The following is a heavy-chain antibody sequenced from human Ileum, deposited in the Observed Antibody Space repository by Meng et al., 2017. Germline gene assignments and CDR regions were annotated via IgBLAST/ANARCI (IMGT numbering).Heavy chain of an antibody. CDR1: GASISSGHW. Sequence: QVQPMDSGPGLVPPSDTLSLTCAGSGASISSGHWWSWVRQPPGKGLEWIGEMYPSGTTNYNPSLKSRVTISMDTSKNQLSLKLSSVTAADTAVYYCARHIAVSGTRGFDSWGQGTLVTVSS. D-gene: IGHD6-19*01. J-gene: IGHJ4*02. CDR3: ARHIAVSGTRGFDS. V-gene: IGHV4-4*02. CDR2: MYPSGTT.